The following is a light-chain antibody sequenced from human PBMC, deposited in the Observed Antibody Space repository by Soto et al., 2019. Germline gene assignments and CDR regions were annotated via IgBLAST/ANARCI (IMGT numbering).Light chain of an antibody. V-gene: IGLV2-14*01. CDR1: SSDVGAYNY. J-gene: IGLJ3*02. CDR3: SSYTTTPTNTWV. Sequence: QSAPTQPASVSGSPGQSITISCTGTSSDVGAYNYVSWYQQYPGKAPKLMIYAVSNRPSGVSNRFSGSKSGNTASLTISGLQAEDEADYYCSSYTTTPTNTWVFGGGTKLTVL. CDR2: AVS.